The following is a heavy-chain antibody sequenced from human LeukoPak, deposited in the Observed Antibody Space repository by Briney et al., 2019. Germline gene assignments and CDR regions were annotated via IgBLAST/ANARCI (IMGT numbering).Heavy chain of an antibody. Sequence: KPGGSLRLSCAASGFTFSNAWMSWVRQAPGKGLEWVGRIKSKTDGGTTDYAAPVKGRFTISRDDSKNTLYLQMNRLKTEDTAVYYCTTLGDYVWGSYRFVHWGQGTLVTVSS. D-gene: IGHD3-16*02. CDR1: GFTFSNAW. V-gene: IGHV3-15*01. J-gene: IGHJ4*02. CDR3: TTLGDYVWGSYRFVH. CDR2: IKSKTDGGTT.